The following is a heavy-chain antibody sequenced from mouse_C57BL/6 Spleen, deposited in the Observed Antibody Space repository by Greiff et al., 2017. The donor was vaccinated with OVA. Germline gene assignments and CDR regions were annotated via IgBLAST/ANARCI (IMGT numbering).Heavy chain of an antibody. CDR1: GFTFTDYE. Sequence: QFQLQQSGAELVRPGASVTLSCKASGFTFTDYEMHWVKQTPVHGLEWIGAIDPETGGTAYNQKFQGKAILTADKSSSTAYMELRSLTSEDSAVYYCTSDSNLSFGYWGQGTTLTASS. D-gene: IGHD2-5*01. CDR2: IDPETGGT. V-gene: IGHV1-15*01. J-gene: IGHJ2*01. CDR3: TSDSNLSFGY.